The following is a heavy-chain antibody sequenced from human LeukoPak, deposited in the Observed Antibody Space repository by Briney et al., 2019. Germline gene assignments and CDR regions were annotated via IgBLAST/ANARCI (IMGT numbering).Heavy chain of an antibody. J-gene: IGHJ3*02. Sequence: PSETLSLTCTVSGGSISSGDYYWSWIRQPPGKGLEWIGYIYYSGSTYYNPSLKSRVTISVDTSKNQFSLKLSSVTAADTAVYYCARGGPTPIYVVPAAPGAFDIWGQGTMVTVSS. D-gene: IGHD2-2*01. CDR3: ARGGPTPIYVVPAAPGAFDI. CDR2: IYYSGST. V-gene: IGHV4-30-4*01. CDR1: GGSISSGDYY.